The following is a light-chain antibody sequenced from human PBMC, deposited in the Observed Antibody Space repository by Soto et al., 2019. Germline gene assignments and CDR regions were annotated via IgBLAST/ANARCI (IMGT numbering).Light chain of an antibody. V-gene: IGKV1-5*01. CDR2: DAS. CDR3: QQYNSYFPT. CDR1: ESISSW. J-gene: IGKJ1*01. Sequence: IQMTKSPSTLSASVGDRVTITCRAGESISSWLAWYKQKPGKAPKLLIYDASSLESGVPSMFSGSGSRTEFTLTISSLHPDDFATYFCQQYNSYFPTFVQGREEDI.